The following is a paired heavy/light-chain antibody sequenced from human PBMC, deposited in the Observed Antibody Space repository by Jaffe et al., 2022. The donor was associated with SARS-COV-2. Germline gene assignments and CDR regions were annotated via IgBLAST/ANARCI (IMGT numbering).Heavy chain of an antibody. D-gene: IGHD2-15*01. CDR2: IFGSGGST. J-gene: IGHJ6*02. Sequence: EEQVLESGGGLVQPGGSLRLSCTASGFTFRNYAMSWVRQAPGKGLEWVSGIFGSGGSTFYADSMKGRFTVSRDNSKNTLYLQMNSLRAEDSAVYYCAKHTHQIVYYGMDVWGQGTTVTVSS. CDR3: AKHTHQIVYYGMDV. V-gene: IGHV3-23*01. CDR1: GFTFRNYA.
Light chain of an antibody. J-gene: IGKJ4*01. CDR2: AAS. V-gene: IGKV1-39*01. Sequence: DIQMTQSPSSLSASIGDRVNITCRASQSISNYLNWYQQRPGKAPKLLIHAASNLQSGVPSRFSGSGSGTDFTLTISSLQLEDFATYYCQKTYTTPLTFGGGTKVEIK. CDR3: QKTYTTPLT. CDR1: QSISNY.